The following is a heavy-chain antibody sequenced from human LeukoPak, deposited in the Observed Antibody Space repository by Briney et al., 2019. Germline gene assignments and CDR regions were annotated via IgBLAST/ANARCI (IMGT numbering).Heavy chain of an antibody. CDR1: GYTFTSYY. CDR2: INPSGGST. CDR3: ARDRLDVAAADYGMDV. J-gene: IGHJ6*02. D-gene: IGHD6-13*01. Sequence: ASVKVSCTASGYTFTSYYMHWVRQAPGQGLEWMGIINPSGGSTSYAQKFQGRVTMTRDTSTSTVYMELSSLRSEDTAVYYCARDRLDVAAADYGMDVWGQGTTVTVSS. V-gene: IGHV1-46*01.